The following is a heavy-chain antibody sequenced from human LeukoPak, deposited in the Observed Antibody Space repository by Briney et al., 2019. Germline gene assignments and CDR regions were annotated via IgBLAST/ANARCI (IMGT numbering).Heavy chain of an antibody. CDR2: ISYDGSNK. V-gene: IGHV3-30*18. J-gene: IGHJ4*02. CDR1: GFTFSSYG. CDR3: ANDALRKEFLEWLLFY. Sequence: GGSLRLSRAASGFTFSSYGMHWVRQAPGKGLEWVAVISYDGSNKYYADSVKGRFTISRDNSKNTLYLQMNSLRAEDTAVYYCANDALRKEFLEWLLFYWGQGTLVTVSS. D-gene: IGHD3-3*01.